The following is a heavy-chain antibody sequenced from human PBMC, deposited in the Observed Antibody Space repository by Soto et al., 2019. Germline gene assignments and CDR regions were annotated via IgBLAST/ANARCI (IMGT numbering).Heavy chain of an antibody. CDR1: GGTFSSYA. Sequence: SVKVSLKASGGTFSSYAISWVRQAPGQGLEWMGGIIPIFGTANYAQKFQGRVTITADESTSTAYMELSSLRSEDTAVYYCRGELLRDSFDYWAQGTLVTVSS. CDR3: RGELLRDSFDY. J-gene: IGHJ4*02. D-gene: IGHD1-26*01. CDR2: IIPIFGTA. V-gene: IGHV1-69*13.